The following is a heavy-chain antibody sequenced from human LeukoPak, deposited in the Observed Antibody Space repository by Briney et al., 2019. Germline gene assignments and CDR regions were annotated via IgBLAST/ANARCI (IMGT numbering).Heavy chain of an antibody. V-gene: IGHV1-2*02. CDR2: INPNSGVT. Sequence: ASVKVSCKASGYTFTGYYMLWVRQAPGQGLEWMGWINPNSGVTNYAQKFQGRVTMTRDTSISTVYMELSRLRSDDTAVYYCARQGALVKGIDNWGQGTLVTVSS. D-gene: IGHD6-13*01. CDR1: GYTFTGYY. J-gene: IGHJ4*02. CDR3: ARQGALVKGIDN.